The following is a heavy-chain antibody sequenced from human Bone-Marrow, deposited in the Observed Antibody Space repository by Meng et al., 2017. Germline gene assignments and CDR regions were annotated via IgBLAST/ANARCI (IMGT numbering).Heavy chain of an antibody. D-gene: IGHD6-13*01. CDR2: IDPKSDNT. Sequence: QVQLVQSGAEVKKPGASVKVSCKASGYTFTGYYMHWVRQAPGQGLEWMGRIDPKSDNTHYAQKFQGRVTMTRDTSISTAYMELSGLRSDDTAVYYCARDEDISAAGYLLGDFWGQGTLVTVSS. V-gene: IGHV1-2*06. J-gene: IGHJ4*02. CDR3: ARDEDISAAGYLLGDF. CDR1: GYTFTGYY.